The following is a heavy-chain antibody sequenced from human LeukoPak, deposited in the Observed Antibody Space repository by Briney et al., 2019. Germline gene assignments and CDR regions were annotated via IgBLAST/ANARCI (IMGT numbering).Heavy chain of an antibody. Sequence: PGGSLRLSRAASGFTFTNYVMSWVRQAPGKGLEWVSAISGSGDTTYYADSVKGRFTISRDNSKNTLYLQMKSLRGEDTAVYYCARDPRLGQQPVGWFDPWGQGTLVTVSS. J-gene: IGHJ5*02. CDR3: ARDPRLGQQPVGWFDP. D-gene: IGHD6-13*01. V-gene: IGHV3-23*01. CDR2: ISGSGDTT. CDR1: GFTFTNYV.